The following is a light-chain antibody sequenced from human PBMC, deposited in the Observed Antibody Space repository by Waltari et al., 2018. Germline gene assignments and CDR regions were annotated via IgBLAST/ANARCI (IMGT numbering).Light chain of an antibody. Sequence: QSALTQPASVSGSPGQSITISCTGTSSDVGGYNYVSWYQQYPGKAPKLMIHYVTKRPSGVSNRFAGSKSGNTASLTISGLQAEDEADYYCSSYTSGSTLVFGGGTKLTVL. CDR3: SSYTSGSTLV. CDR1: SSDVGGYNY. CDR2: YVT. J-gene: IGLJ2*01. V-gene: IGLV2-14*01.